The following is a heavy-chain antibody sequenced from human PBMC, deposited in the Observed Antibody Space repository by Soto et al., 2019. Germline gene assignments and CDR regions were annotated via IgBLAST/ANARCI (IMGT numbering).Heavy chain of an antibody. Sequence: GGSLRLSCAASGFTFSDYYMSWIRQAPGKGLEWVSYISSSGASIYYADSVKGRFTISRDNAENSLSLQMNSLRAEDTAVYYCVRGGWSSSGGIAASWGQGTLVTVSS. V-gene: IGHV3-11*01. CDR3: VRGGWSSSGGIAAS. D-gene: IGHD6-13*01. CDR2: ISSSGASI. CDR1: GFTFSDYY. J-gene: IGHJ5*02.